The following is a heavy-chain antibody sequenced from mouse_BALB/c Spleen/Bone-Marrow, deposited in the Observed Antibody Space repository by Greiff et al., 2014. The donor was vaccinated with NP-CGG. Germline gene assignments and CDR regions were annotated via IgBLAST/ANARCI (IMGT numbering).Heavy chain of an antibody. Sequence: EVQVVESGGDLVKPGGSLKLSCAASGFTFSSYGMSWVRQTPDKRLEWVATISSGGSYTYYPDSVKGRFTISRDNAKSTLYLQMSSLKSEDTAMYYCARGGGAYYGNYWFAYWGQGTLVTVSA. CDR3: ARGGGAYYGNYWFAY. CDR2: ISSGGSYT. J-gene: IGHJ3*01. V-gene: IGHV5-6*01. CDR1: GFTFSSYG. D-gene: IGHD2-10*01.